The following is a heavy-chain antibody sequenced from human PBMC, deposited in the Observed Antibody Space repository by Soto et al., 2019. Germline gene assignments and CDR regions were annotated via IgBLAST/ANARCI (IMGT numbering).Heavy chain of an antibody. CDR2: IYYSEST. Sequence: QVQLQESGPGLVKPSETLSLTCTVSGDPVSSGSYFWTWIRQPPGKGLEWIGYIYYSESTKYNPSLKSRITMSLATSENLFSLKLGSVTAADTAVYYCARQGGGGSSLLGNYYHSMDVWGQGTAVTVSS. J-gene: IGHJ6*02. D-gene: IGHD3-16*02. V-gene: IGHV4-61*03. CDR3: ARQGGGGSSLLGNYYHSMDV. CDR1: GDPVSSGSYF.